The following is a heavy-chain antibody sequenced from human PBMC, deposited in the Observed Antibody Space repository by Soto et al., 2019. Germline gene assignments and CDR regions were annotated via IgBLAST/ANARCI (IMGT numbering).Heavy chain of an antibody. J-gene: IGHJ6*02. CDR1: GYTFTNYW. CDR3: AASIFYYGMDV. CDR2: IYPGDSDT. Sequence: GESLKISCKGSGYTFTNYWIGWVRQMPGKGLEWMGIIYPGDSDTKYNPSFQGQVNISADKSITTTYLQWSSLKASDTAIYYCAASIFYYGMDVWGQGTTGTVSS. V-gene: IGHV5-51*01.